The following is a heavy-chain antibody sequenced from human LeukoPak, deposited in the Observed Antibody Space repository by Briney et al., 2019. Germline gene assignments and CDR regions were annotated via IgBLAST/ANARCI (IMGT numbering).Heavy chain of an antibody. J-gene: IGHJ3*01. Sequence: PSETLSLMCSVYGGSFSDYLWSWLRQPPGKGLEWIGEIDDGGNTNYNPSLMSRVIVAMERSKKQFSLVMRSVTAADTAVYYCARFSRITWGDWGDAFDVWGQGATVIVSS. CDR3: ARFSRITWGDWGDAFDV. CDR1: GGSFSDYL. D-gene: IGHD2-21*02. CDR2: IDDGGNT. V-gene: IGHV4-34*01.